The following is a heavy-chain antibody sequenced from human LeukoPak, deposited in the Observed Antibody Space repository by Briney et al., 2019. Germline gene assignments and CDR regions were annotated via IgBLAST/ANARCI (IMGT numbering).Heavy chain of an antibody. CDR3: AKNDDILTSYYPYYYYGMDV. CDR1: GFTFDDYA. V-gene: IGHV3-43*02. J-gene: IGHJ6*02. CDR2: ISGDGGST. Sequence: GGSLRLSCAASGFTFDDYAMHWVRQAPGKGLEWVSLISGDGGSTYYADSVKGRFTISRDNSKNSLYLQMNSLRTEDTALYYCAKNDDILTSYYPYYYYGMDVWGQGTTVTVSS. D-gene: IGHD3-9*01.